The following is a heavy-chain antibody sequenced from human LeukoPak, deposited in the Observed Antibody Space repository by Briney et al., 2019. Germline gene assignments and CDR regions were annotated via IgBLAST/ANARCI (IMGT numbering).Heavy chain of an antibody. CDR2: IYYSGST. Sequence: SETLSLTCTVSGGSISSYYWSWIRQPPGKGLEWIGYIYYSGSTNYNPSLKSRVTISVDTSKNQFSLKLSSVTAADTAVYYCARAMTDGDYYYMDVWGKGTTVTVS. J-gene: IGHJ6*03. CDR3: ARAMTDGDYYYMDV. CDR1: GGSISSYY. V-gene: IGHV4-59*01. D-gene: IGHD3-22*01.